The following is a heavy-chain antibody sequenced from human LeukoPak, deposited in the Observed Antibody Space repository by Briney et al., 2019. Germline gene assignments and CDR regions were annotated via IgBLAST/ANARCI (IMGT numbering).Heavy chain of an antibody. CDR1: VCSISDYY. J-gene: IGHJ4*02. D-gene: IGHD6-19*01. CDR2: SYSSGST. Sequence: SETLSLTCTCCVCSISDYYWSWLRQPAGKGLEGIGRSYSSGSTNYNPCRTSRVTISADKSKSQFSLTLSSVPPAGTAVYYCARALSTGWPGFDSWGQGTLVTVSS. CDR3: ARALSTGWPGFDS. V-gene: IGHV4-4*07.